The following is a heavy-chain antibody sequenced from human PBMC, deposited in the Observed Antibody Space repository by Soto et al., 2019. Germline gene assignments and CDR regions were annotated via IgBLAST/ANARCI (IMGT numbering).Heavy chain of an antibody. Sequence: GGSLRLSCAASGFTFSTYEMNWVRQAPGKGLEWVSYISGSVNSIYHADSVKGRFTISRDNAKNSVYLQMDSLRAEDTAVYYCATARHDYGDYVDYWGQGTLVTVSS. D-gene: IGHD4-17*01. CDR1: GFTFSTYE. J-gene: IGHJ4*02. CDR2: ISGSVNSI. CDR3: ATARHDYGDYVDY. V-gene: IGHV3-48*03.